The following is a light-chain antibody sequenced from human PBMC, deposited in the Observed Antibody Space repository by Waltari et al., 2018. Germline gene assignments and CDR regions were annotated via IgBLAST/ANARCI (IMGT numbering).Light chain of an antibody. CDR3: CSYAGSRTWV. J-gene: IGLJ3*02. CDR2: DVS. CDR1: ISDIGTFNL. V-gene: IGLV2-23*02. Sequence: QSALTQPASVSGSPGQSISIPCIGTISDIGTFNLFSWYLQYPGTAPKPLIYDVSPRPSGVSNRFSGSKSGNTASLTISGLQAEDEAIYYCCSYAGSRTWVFGGGAKLTVL.